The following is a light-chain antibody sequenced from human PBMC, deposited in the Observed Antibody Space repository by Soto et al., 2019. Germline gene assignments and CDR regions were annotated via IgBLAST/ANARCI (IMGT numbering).Light chain of an antibody. CDR2: GAS. V-gene: IGKV3-20*01. CDR1: QSVSSSY. J-gene: IGKJ4*01. CDR3: QQYGTSPPLT. Sequence: EIVLTQSPGTLSLSPWERATLSCRASQSVSSSYLAWYQQKPGQAPRLLIYGASSRATGIPDRFSGSGSATDFILTISRLEPEAFAVYYCQQYGTSPPLTFGGGTKVDIK.